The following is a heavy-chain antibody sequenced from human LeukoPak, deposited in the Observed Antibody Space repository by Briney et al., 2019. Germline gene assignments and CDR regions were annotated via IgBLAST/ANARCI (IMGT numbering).Heavy chain of an antibody. CDR2: IYPGDSDT. Sequence: GASLKISCKGSGYSFTNYWIGWVRQMPGKGLEWMGIIYPGDSDTRYSPSFQGQVTISADKSITTAYVEWSSLMASDTAMYYCARLHCGDYCYSDYWGQGTLVTVPS. D-gene: IGHD2-21*02. J-gene: IGHJ4*02. CDR3: ARLHCGDYCYSDY. V-gene: IGHV5-51*01. CDR1: GYSFTNYW.